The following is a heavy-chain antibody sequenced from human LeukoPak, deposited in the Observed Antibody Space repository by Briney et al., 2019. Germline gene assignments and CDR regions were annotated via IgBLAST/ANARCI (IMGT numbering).Heavy chain of an antibody. CDR2: IWYDGSDK. CDR3: ARGLYYSSGYYYFRHY. V-gene: IGHV3-33*01. CDR1: VFTFSSYG. J-gene: IGHJ4*02. Sequence: GGSLRLSCAASVFTFSSYGMHCVRHAPGKGREWVAVIWYDGSDKYYADSVRGRFTISRDHPKNTLYLQINSLRAEDTAVYYCARGLYYSSGYYYFRHYWGQGTLVTVSS. D-gene: IGHD3-22*01.